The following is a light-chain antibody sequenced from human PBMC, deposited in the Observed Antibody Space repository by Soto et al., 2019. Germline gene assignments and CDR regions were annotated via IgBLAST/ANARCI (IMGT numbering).Light chain of an antibody. J-gene: IGKJ2*01. CDR2: AAS. CDR3: QQSYTTPYT. Sequence: DIQMTQSPSSLSASVGDRVTITCRASQSISSYLNWYQQKLGKDPKLLIYAASSLQSGVPSRFSGSGSGTDFTLTISSLQPEDSATYFCQQSYTTPYTFGQGTKLEIK. V-gene: IGKV1-39*01. CDR1: QSISSY.